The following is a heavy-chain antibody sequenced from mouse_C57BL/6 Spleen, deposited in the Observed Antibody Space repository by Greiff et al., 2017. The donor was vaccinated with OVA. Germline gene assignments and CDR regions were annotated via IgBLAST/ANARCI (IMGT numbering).Heavy chain of an antibody. CDR2: IYPGDGDT. J-gene: IGHJ2*01. Sequence: VQLQQSGPALVKPGASVKLSCKASGYAFSSSWMNWVKQRPGKGLEWVGRIYPGDGDTNYNGKFKGKATMTADKSSSTAYMHLSSLTSEDSAVYFCARQGDSSGYWGKGTTLTVSS. V-gene: IGHV1-82*01. D-gene: IGHD3-2*02. CDR3: ARQGDSSGY. CDR1: GYAFSSSW.